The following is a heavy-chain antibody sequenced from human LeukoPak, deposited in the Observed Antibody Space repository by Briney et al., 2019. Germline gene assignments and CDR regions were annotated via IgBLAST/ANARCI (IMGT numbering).Heavy chain of an antibody. D-gene: IGHD3-3*01. Sequence: GGSRRLSCAGSGFTFSSYWMSWVRQAPGKGLEWVANIKQDGSEKYYVDSVKGRFTISRDNAKNSLYLQMNSLRAEDTAVYYCARDTLRITIFGVVPGAFDIWGQGTMVTVSS. J-gene: IGHJ3*02. CDR2: IKQDGSEK. CDR3: ARDTLRITIFGVVPGAFDI. V-gene: IGHV3-7*01. CDR1: GFTFSSYW.